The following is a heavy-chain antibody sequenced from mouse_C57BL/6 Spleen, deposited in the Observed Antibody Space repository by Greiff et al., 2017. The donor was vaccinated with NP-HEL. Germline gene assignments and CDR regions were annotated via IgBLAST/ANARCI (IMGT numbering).Heavy chain of an antibody. D-gene: IGHD1-1*01. CDR3: ATITTVGGYFDY. Sequence: QVHVKQPGAELVKPGASVKLSCKASGYTFTSYWMHWVKQRPGQGLEWIGMIHPNSGSTNYNEKFKSKATLTVDKSSSTAYMQLSSLTSEDSAVYYCATITTVGGYFDYWGQGTTLTVSS. CDR2: IHPNSGST. J-gene: IGHJ2*01. CDR1: GYTFTSYW. V-gene: IGHV1-64*01.